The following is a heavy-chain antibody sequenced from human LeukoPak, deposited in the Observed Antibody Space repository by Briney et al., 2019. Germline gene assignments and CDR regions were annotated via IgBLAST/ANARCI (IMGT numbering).Heavy chain of an antibody. V-gene: IGHV1-2*02. J-gene: IGHJ4*02. Sequence: ASVKVSCKASGYTFTGYYMHWVRQAPGQGLEWMGWINPNSGGTNYAQKFQGRVTMTRDTSISTAYMELSRLRSDDTAVYYCARRGMDGSGSYYTFDYWGQGALVTVSS. CDR2: INPNSGGT. CDR3: ARRGMDGSGSYYTFDY. D-gene: IGHD3-10*01. CDR1: GYTFTGYY.